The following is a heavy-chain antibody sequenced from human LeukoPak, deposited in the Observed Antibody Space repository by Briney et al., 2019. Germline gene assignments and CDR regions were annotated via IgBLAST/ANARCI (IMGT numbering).Heavy chain of an antibody. CDR3: AKADTMVRGVIIVWFDP. J-gene: IGHJ5*02. D-gene: IGHD3-10*01. CDR1: GFTFSSYG. CDR2: IRYDGSNK. V-gene: IGHV3-30*02. Sequence: GGSLRLSCAASGFTFSSYGMHWVRQAPGKGLEWVAFIRYDGSNKYYADSAKGRFTISRDNSKNTLYLQMNSLRAEDTAVYYCAKADTMVRGVIIVWFDPWGQGTLVTVSS.